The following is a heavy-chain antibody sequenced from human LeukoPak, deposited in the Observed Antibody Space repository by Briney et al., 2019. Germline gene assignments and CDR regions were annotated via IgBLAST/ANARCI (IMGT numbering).Heavy chain of an antibody. CDR2: IYYSGST. Sequence: SETLSLTCTVSGGSISSSSYYWGWIRQPPGKGLEWIGSIYYSGSTYYSPSLKSRVTISVDTSKNQFSLKLSSVTAADTAVYYCAAEYSSGANWFDPWGQGTLVTVSS. CDR3: AAEYSSGANWFDP. CDR1: GGSISSSSYY. V-gene: IGHV4-39*01. D-gene: IGHD6-19*01. J-gene: IGHJ5*02.